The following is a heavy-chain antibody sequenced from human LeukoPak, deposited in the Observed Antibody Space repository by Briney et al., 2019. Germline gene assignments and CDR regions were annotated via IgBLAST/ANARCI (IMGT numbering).Heavy chain of an antibody. CDR2: ISGSGGST. D-gene: IGHD3-10*01. CDR3: AKVGSGSTYYYMDV. CDR1: GFTFSSYG. V-gene: IGHV3-23*01. Sequence: GGTLRLSCAASGFTFSSYGMSWVRQAPGKGLEWVSAISGSGGSTYYADSVKGQFTISRDNSKNTLYLQMNSLRAEDTAVYYCAKVGSGSTYYYMDVWGKGTTVTISS. J-gene: IGHJ6*03.